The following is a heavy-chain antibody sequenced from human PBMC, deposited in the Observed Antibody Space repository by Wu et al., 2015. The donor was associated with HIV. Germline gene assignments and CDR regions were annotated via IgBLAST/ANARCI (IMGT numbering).Heavy chain of an antibody. CDR1: GYTFTNYG. D-gene: IGHD4-17*01. CDR3: ATVDPTVTYSRPYYFDY. V-gene: IGHV1-8*01. J-gene: IGHJ4*02. Sequence: QVQLVQSGAEVKKPGASVKVSCKASGYTFTNYGINWVRQATGQGLEWMGYMNPNSGKTGYAQKFQGRVTMTSNTSISTAYMELSSLRSEDTAIYSCATVDPTVTYSRPYYFDYWGRGNAWSPSSS. CDR2: MNPNSGKT.